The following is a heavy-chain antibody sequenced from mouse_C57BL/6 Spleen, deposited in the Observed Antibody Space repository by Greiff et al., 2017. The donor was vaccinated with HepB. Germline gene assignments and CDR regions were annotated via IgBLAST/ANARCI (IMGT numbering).Heavy chain of an antibody. CDR3: APLLPWEAY. J-gene: IGHJ3*01. V-gene: IGHV1-82*01. Sequence: QVQLKQSGPELVKPGASVKISCKASGYAFSSSWMNWVKQRPGKGLEWIGRIYPGDGDTNYNGKFKGKATLTADKSSSTAYMQLSSLTSEDSAVYFCAPLLPWEAYWGQGTLVTVSA. D-gene: IGHD2-1*01. CDR2: IYPGDGDT. CDR1: GYAFSSSW.